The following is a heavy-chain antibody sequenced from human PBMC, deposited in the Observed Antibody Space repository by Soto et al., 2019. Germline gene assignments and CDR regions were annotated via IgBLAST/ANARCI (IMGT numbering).Heavy chain of an antibody. D-gene: IGHD2-2*01. CDR2: IYYSGST. Sequence: SETLSLTCTVSGGSISSGGYYCSCIRQHPWNGLELIGYIYYSGSTYYNPSLKSRVTISVDTSKNQFSLKLSSVTAADTAVYYCARWEDIVVVPAALNAFDIWGQGTMVTVSS. V-gene: IGHV4-31*03. J-gene: IGHJ3*02. CDR3: ARWEDIVVVPAALNAFDI. CDR1: GGSISSGGYY.